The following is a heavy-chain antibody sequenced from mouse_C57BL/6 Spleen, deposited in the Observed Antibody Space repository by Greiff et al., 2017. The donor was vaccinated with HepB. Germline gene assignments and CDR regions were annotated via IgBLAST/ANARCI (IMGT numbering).Heavy chain of an antibody. Sequence: EVQLQESGPGLVKPSQSLSLTCSVTGYSITSGYYWNWIRQFPGNKLEWMGYISYDGSNNYNPSLKNRISITRDTSKNQFFLKLNSVTTEDTATYYCAREILRDWGQGTLVTVSA. D-gene: IGHD1-1*01. CDR2: ISYDGSN. CDR3: AREILRD. J-gene: IGHJ3*01. V-gene: IGHV3-6*01. CDR1: GYSITSGYY.